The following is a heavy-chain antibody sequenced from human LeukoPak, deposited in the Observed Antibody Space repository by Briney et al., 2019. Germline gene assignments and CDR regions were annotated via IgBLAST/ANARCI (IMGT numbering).Heavy chain of an antibody. J-gene: IGHJ4*02. CDR3: ARHSVQGIAAAGVDY. V-gene: IGHV5-51*01. D-gene: IGHD6-13*01. CDR1: GYSFTSYW. Sequence: GESLKISCKGSGYSFTSYWIGWVRQVPGKGLEWMGIIYPGDSDTRYSPSFQGQVTISADKSISTAYLQWSSLKASDTAMYYCARHSVQGIAAAGVDYWGQGTLVTVSS. CDR2: IYPGDSDT.